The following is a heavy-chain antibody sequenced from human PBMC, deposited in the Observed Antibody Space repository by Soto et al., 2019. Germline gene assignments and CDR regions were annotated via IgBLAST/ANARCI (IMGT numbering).Heavy chain of an antibody. CDR3: ARIVGATSMDV. J-gene: IGHJ6*02. CDR1: GFSLSTSRMS. V-gene: IGHV2-70*11. Sequence: GSGPTLVNPTQTLTLTCTFSGFSLSTSRMSVAWIRQPPGKALEWLARIDRDDDKYFNTSLKTRLSISKDTSKNQVVLTMTNMDPVDTATYYCARIVGATSMDVWGQGTTVTVSS. CDR2: IDRDDDK. D-gene: IGHD1-26*01.